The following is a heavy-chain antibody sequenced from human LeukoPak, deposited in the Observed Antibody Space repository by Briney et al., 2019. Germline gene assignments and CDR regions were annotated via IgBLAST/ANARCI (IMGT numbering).Heavy chain of an antibody. CDR1: GFTFSSYA. CDR2: ISYDGSNK. Sequence: GRSLRLSCAASGFTFSSYAMHWVRQAPGKGLEWVAVISYDGSNKYYADSVKGRFTISRDNSKNTLYLQMNSLRAEDTAVYYCARVPSGYEPFDYWGQGTLVTVSS. CDR3: ARVPSGYEPFDY. D-gene: IGHD5-12*01. J-gene: IGHJ4*02. V-gene: IGHV3-30*04.